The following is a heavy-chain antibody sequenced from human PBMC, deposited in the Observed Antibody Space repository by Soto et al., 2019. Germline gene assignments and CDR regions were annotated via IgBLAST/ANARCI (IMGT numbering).Heavy chain of an antibody. Sequence: GASVKVSCKASGYTFTSYGISWVRQAPGQGLEWMGWISAYNGNTNYAQKLQGRVTMTTDTSTSTAYMELSSLRSEDTAGYYCARERYCSSTSCPPDAFDIWGLGTMVTVSS. D-gene: IGHD2-2*01. CDR3: ARERYCSSTSCPPDAFDI. CDR2: ISAYNGNT. J-gene: IGHJ3*02. V-gene: IGHV1-18*01. CDR1: GYTFTSYG.